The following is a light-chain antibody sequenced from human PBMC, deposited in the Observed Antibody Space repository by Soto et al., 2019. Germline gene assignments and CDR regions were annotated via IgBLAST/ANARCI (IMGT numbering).Light chain of an antibody. CDR1: QSVSSSY. CDR3: QQYNSWPLT. V-gene: IGKV3-20*01. Sequence: EIVLTQSPGTLSLSPGERATLPCRASQSVSSSYLAWYQQKPGQAPRLLIYGASTRATGIPDRFSGSGSGTDFTLTISRLEPEDFAVYYCQQYNSWPLTFGGGTKVEIK. CDR2: GAS. J-gene: IGKJ4*01.